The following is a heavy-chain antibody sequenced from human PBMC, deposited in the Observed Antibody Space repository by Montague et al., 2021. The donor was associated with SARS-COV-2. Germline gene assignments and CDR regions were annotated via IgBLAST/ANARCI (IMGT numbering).Heavy chain of an antibody. CDR2: SCLRSKRYY. CDR1: GDSDGGVKLRR. D-gene: IGHD6-13*01. Sequence: CAISGDSDGGVKLRRRSEKHTPERQSQRQGRSCLRSKRYYDYAVSVKSRMTISPDTSKNQFSLQLSSVTPEDRAVYYCARDPRYSLSWSFDYWGQGTLVTVPS. CDR3: ARDPRYSLSWSFDY. V-gene: IGHV6-1*01. J-gene: IGHJ4*02.